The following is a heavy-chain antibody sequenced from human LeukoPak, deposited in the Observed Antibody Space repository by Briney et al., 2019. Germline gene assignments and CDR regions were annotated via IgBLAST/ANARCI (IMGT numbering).Heavy chain of an antibody. Sequence: PGGSLRLSCAASGFTFSNAWMSWVRQAPGKGLEWVGRIKSKTDSGTTDYAAPVKGRFTISRDDSKNTLYLQMNSLKTEDTAVYYCTTSMAYCGGDCFDYWGQGTLVTVSS. CDR3: TTSMAYCGGDCFDY. CDR2: IKSKTDSGTT. V-gene: IGHV3-15*01. J-gene: IGHJ4*02. D-gene: IGHD2-21*01. CDR1: GFTFSNAW.